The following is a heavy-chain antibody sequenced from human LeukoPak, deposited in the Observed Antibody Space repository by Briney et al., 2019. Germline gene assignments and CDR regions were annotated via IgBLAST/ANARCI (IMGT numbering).Heavy chain of an antibody. CDR3: ARVEAYYYDSSGYCVY. V-gene: IGHV3-20*04. Sequence: GSLRLSCAASGFTFDDYGMSWVRQAPGKGLEWVSGINWNGGSTGYADSVKGRFTISRDNAKNSLYLQMNSLRAEDTALYYCARVEAYYYDSSGYCVYWGQGTLVTVSS. CDR2: INWNGGST. D-gene: IGHD3-22*01. CDR1: GFTFDDYG. J-gene: IGHJ4*02.